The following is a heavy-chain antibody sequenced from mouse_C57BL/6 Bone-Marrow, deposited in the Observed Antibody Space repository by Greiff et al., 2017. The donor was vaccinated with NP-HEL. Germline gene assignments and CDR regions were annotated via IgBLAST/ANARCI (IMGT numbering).Heavy chain of an antibody. CDR3: ANYYGSSYFPYYFDY. D-gene: IGHD1-1*01. CDR2: INPSNGGT. CDR1: GYTFTSYW. V-gene: IGHV1-53*01. Sequence: VQLQQPGTELVKPGASVKLSCKASGYTFTSYWMHWVKQGPGQGLEWIGNINPSNGGTNYNEKFKSKATLTVDKSSSTAYMQLSSLTSEDSAVYYCANYYGSSYFPYYFDYWGQGTTLTVSS. J-gene: IGHJ2*01.